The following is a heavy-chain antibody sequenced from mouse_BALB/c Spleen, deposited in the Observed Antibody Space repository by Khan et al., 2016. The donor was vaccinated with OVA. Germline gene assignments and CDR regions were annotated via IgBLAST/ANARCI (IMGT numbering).Heavy chain of an antibody. CDR2: ISPGSGYP. Sequence: QVQLQQSGPDLVKPGASVKMSCKASGYTFTDFLISWVKQRPGQGLAWIGEISPGSGYPYYNEKFRGKAILTSDTSSHTAYLPLNSLTSEDAAGYFGARAGDGGFAYWGQGALDTGSA. V-gene: IGHV1-77*01. CDR1: GYTFTDFL. D-gene: IGHD3-2*02. CDR3: ARAGDGGFAY. J-gene: IGHJ3*01.